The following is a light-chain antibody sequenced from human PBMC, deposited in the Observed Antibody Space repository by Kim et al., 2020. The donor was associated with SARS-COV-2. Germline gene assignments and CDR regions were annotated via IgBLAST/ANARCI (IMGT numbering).Light chain of an antibody. Sequence: AVSVALGQTVRITCQGNSLRNFYASWYQQKPGQAPVLIIYGRDNRPSGIPDRFSGSSSGNTASLTITGAQAEDEAEYYCNARDGHVFGTGTKVTVL. V-gene: IGLV3-19*01. CDR3: NARDGHV. CDR1: SLRNFY. CDR2: GRD. J-gene: IGLJ1*01.